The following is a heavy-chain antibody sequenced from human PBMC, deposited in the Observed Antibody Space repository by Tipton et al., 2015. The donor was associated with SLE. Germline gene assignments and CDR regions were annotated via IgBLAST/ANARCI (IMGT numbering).Heavy chain of an antibody. Sequence: LRLSCAVYGGSFSDYYWSWIRQCPGKGLEWIGEINHSGSTNYNPSLKSRVTISLDTAKNQFSLKPSSVTAADTAVYYCARRGGRYAFDIWGQGTMVTVSS. CDR2: INHSGST. D-gene: IGHD3-16*01. V-gene: IGHV4-34*01. CDR1: GGSFSDYY. CDR3: ARRGGRYAFDI. J-gene: IGHJ3*02.